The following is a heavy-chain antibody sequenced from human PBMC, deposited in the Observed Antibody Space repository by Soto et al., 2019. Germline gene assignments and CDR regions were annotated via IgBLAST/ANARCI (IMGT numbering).Heavy chain of an antibody. CDR1: GGFVTSGSYY. Sequence: QVQLQQWGAGLLKPSETLSLTCAVYGGFVTSGSYYWSWIRQPPGKGLEWIGEMSHSGGTHFNPSLKRRVTISVDTSKNQFPRTMSSVTAADTALYYCARVERGTATTVVDAFDIWGPGTMVTVSS. J-gene: IGHJ3*02. D-gene: IGHD1-1*01. CDR2: MSHSGGT. V-gene: IGHV4-34*01. CDR3: ARVERGTATTVVDAFDI.